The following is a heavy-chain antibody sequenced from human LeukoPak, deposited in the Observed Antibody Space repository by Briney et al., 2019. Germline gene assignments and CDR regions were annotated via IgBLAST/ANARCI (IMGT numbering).Heavy chain of an antibody. CDR3: ATGSYSGSFYFDY. J-gene: IGHJ4*02. V-gene: IGHV1-18*04. D-gene: IGHD1-26*01. CDR1: GYTFTTSG. Sequence: ASVKVSCKASGYTFTTSGINWVRQAPGQGLEWMGWIGGSNINTNYAQNFQGRVTMTTDTSTNTAYMELSSLRSEDTAVYYCATGSYSGSFYFDYWGQGTLVTVSS. CDR2: IGGSNINT.